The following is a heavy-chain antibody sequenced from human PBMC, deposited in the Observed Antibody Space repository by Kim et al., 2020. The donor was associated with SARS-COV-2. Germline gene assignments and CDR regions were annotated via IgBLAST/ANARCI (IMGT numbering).Heavy chain of an antibody. V-gene: IGHV3-7*01. Sequence: GGSLRLSCAASGFIFRNYWMSCVRQAPGKGLEWVANINPDGSEKYYVDSVRGRFTVSRDNAKNSLFLQMTSLRAEDAAVYFCVKDGKYRSPNYYYPMDVWGQGTTVTVSS. D-gene: IGHD2-2*01. CDR1: GFIFRNYW. J-gene: IGHJ6*02. CDR3: VKDGKYRSPNYYYPMDV. CDR2: INPDGSEK.